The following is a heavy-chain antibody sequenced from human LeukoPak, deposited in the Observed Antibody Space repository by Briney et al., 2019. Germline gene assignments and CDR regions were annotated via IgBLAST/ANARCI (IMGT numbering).Heavy chain of an antibody. Sequence: PSETLSLTCTVSGGSISSSSYYWGWIRQPPGKGLEWIGSIYYSGSTYYNPSLKSRVTISVDTSKNQFSLKLSSVTAADTAVYYCARTDGLWFGELTPGDWGQGTLVTVSS. CDR3: ARTDGLWFGELTPGD. CDR1: GGSISSSSYY. D-gene: IGHD3-10*01. V-gene: IGHV4-39*07. CDR2: IYYSGST. J-gene: IGHJ4*02.